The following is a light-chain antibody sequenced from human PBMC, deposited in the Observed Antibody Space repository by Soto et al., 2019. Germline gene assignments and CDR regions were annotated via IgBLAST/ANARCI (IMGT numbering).Light chain of an antibody. J-gene: IGKJ5*01. Sequence: EVVMTQSPSTLSVSPGERATLSWRASHSVSSSLAWYQQKPGQAPGLLISGASTRAAGIPARFSGSGYGTEFNLTISSLQSEDFAVYYCQHYNTWPWTFGQGTRLEIK. V-gene: IGKV3-15*01. CDR1: HSVSSS. CDR3: QHYNTWPWT. CDR2: GAS.